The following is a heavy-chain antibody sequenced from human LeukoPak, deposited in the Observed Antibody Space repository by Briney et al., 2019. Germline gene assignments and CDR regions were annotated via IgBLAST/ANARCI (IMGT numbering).Heavy chain of an antibody. CDR2: ISGSSAYI. CDR1: GFSFSSYG. J-gene: IGHJ4*02. CDR3: ARESSGWSPFDY. D-gene: IGHD6-19*01. V-gene: IGHV3-21*01. Sequence: GGSLRLSCEGSGFSFSSYGMNWVRQAPGKGLEWVASISGSSAYIFYAASVKGRFNISRDNAKNSLSLHMNSLSAEDTAVNYCARESSGWSPFDYWGQGTLVTVSS.